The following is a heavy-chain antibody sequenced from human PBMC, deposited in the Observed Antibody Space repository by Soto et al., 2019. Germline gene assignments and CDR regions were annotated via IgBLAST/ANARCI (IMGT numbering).Heavy chain of an antibody. J-gene: IGHJ3*02. V-gene: IGHV1-46*03. CDR1: GYTLTSYY. Sequence: ASVKVSCKASGYTLTSYYIHWVRQAPGQGLEWMGIINPTGGSTLYTQKFQGRVTMTRDTSTSTVYMELSSLRSEDTAVYYCARSETMVGSNAAFDIWGQGTMVTVSS. CDR2: INPTGGST. CDR3: ARSETMVGSNAAFDI. D-gene: IGHD3-10*01.